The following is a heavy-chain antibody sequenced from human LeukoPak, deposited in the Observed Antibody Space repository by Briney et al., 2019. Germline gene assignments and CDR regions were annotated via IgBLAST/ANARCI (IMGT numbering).Heavy chain of an antibody. V-gene: IGHV3-48*04. CDR1: GFTFSNYA. J-gene: IGHJ5*02. CDR3: ARGFVLRRPPKNWFDP. D-gene: IGHD2-2*01. CDR2: ISSSSSTI. Sequence: PGGSLRLSCAASGFTFSNYAMNWVRQAPGKGLEWVSYISSSSSTIYYADSVKGRFTISRDNAKNSLYLQMNSLRAEDTAVYYCARGFVLRRPPKNWFDPWGQGTLVTVSS.